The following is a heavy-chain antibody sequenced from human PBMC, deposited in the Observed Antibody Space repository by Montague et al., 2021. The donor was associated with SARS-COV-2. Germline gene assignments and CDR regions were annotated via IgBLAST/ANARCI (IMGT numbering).Heavy chain of an antibody. CDR3: ARGHLSVSMIVVVFTSASYCFDY. V-gene: IGHV4-34*01. D-gene: IGHD3-22*01. CDR1: GGSFGDDH. CDR2: IRQSGRT. Sequence: SETLSLTCAVYGGSFGDDHWSWIRQPPGKGLEWIGNIRQSGRTNXXPSLKSRVTISVDTSKNQFSLKLTSVTAADTGLYFCARGHLSVSMIVVVFTSASYCFDYWGQGAQVTVSS. J-gene: IGHJ4*02.